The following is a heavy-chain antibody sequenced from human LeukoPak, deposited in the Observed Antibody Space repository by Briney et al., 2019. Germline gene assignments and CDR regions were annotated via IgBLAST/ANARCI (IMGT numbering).Heavy chain of an antibody. D-gene: IGHD3-22*01. CDR3: AKEFALSSGSVPYIWFDP. J-gene: IGHJ5*02. V-gene: IGHV3-23*01. CDR2: ITSGGDST. CDR1: GFTFRSYA. Sequence: PGGPLRLSCAASGFTFRSYAMNWVRQVPGKGLEWVSTITSGGDSTYYADSMKGRFTISRDNSENTLYLQMNSLRAEDTAVYYCAKEFALSSGSVPYIWFDPWGQGTLVTVSS.